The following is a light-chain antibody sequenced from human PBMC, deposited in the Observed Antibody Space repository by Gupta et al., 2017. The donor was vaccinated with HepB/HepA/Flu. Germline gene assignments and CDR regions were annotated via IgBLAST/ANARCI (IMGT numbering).Light chain of an antibody. V-gene: IGLV2-14*03. CDR3: NYFNYTTALGV. Sequence: SVLPHPAYVSPAAGQSVTVSCTGTGSDFVDLDHVAWYRQHPGRAPKLVMSDVTNRPSGVSGRFSGSKSGNTASLTIKGLQAEDEDEYYCNYFNYTTALGVFGGGTKLTVL. CDR1: GSDFVDLDH. CDR2: DVT. J-gene: IGLJ2*01.